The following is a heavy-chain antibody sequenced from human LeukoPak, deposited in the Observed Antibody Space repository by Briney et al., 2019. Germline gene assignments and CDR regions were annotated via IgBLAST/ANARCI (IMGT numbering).Heavy chain of an antibody. CDR2: ISSNGGST. Sequence: QSGGSLRLSCAASGFTFSSYAMHWVRQAPGKGLEYVSAISSNGGSTYYANSVKGRFTISRDNSKNTLYLQMGSLRAEDMAVYYCARPPGGRPRYFDYWGQGTLVTVSS. CDR1: GFTFSSYA. D-gene: IGHD1-26*01. CDR3: ARPPGGRPRYFDY. V-gene: IGHV3-64*01. J-gene: IGHJ4*02.